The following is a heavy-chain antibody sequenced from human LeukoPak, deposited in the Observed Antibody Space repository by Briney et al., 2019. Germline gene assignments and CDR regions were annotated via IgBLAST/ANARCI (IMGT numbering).Heavy chain of an antibody. CDR3: ARVFVPNYYYYYMDV. J-gene: IGHJ6*03. CDR1: GFTVSSNY. Sequence: GGSLRLSCAASGFTVSSNYMSWVRQAPGKGLEWVSAIYSGGSTYYADSVKGRFTISRDNSKNTLYLQMNSLRAEDTAVYYCARVFVPNYYYYYMDVWGKGTTVTVSS. V-gene: IGHV3-53*01. CDR2: IYSGGST.